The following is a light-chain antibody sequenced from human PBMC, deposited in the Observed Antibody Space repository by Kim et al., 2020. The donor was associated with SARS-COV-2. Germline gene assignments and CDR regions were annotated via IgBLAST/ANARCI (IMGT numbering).Light chain of an antibody. V-gene: IGKV3-20*01. Sequence: PGNRAPPYCRVSQSASSLYLAWYQQKHGQGHRLLIYGASSRATGIPDRFSGRGSGTDFTLTISRLEPDDFAVYYCQPYGSSPPVYTLGQGPKLEI. CDR2: GAS. J-gene: IGKJ2*01. CDR3: QPYGSSPPVYT. CDR1: QSASSLY.